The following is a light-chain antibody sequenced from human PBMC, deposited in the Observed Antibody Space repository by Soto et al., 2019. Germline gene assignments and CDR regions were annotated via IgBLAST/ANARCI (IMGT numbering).Light chain of an antibody. J-gene: IGKJ3*01. CDR1: QSVFYSSNNKNY. Sequence: DIVMTQSPDSLAVSLGERATINCKSSQSVFYSSNNKNYLAWYQQNPGQPPKLLIYWASTRESGVPDRFTGSGSGTDFTLTISSLQAEDLAVYYCQQYYSPPFTFGPGTKVDVK. V-gene: IGKV4-1*01. CDR3: QQYYSPPFT. CDR2: WAS.